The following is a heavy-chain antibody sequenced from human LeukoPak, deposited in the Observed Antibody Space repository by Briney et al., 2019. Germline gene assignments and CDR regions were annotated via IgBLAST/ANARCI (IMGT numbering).Heavy chain of an antibody. CDR3: ARVGIAAAGSNAPIQH. CDR1: GGTFSSYA. D-gene: IGHD6-13*01. CDR2: IIPIFGTA. V-gene: IGHV1-69*13. Sequence: SVKVSCKASGGTFSSYAISWVRQAPGQGLEWMGGIIPIFGTANNAQKFQGRVTITADESTSTAYMELSSLRSEDTAVYYCARVGIAAAGSNAPIQHWGQGTLVTVFS. J-gene: IGHJ1*01.